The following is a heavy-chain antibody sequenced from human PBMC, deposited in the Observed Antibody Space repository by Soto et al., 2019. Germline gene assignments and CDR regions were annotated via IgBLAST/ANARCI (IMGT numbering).Heavy chain of an antibody. CDR2: ISDASRAI. D-gene: IGHD6-25*01. CDR1: AFTFSSYI. Sequence: WGTLRLSCAASAFTFSSYIMNWVRQAPGKGLDWLSNISDASRAIYYTDSVKTRFTISRVDAKNELYLQLNSLGDDDTAVYYLASRQIGSEKNFDCWGQGSRFTVSS. CDR3: ASRQIGSEKNFDC. V-gene: IGHV3-48*02. J-gene: IGHJ4*02.